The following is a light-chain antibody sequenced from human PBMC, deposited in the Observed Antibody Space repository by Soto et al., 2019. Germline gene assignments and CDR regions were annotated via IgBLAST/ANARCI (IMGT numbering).Light chain of an antibody. J-gene: IGLJ2*01. Sequence: QAVVTQEPSLTVSPGGTVTLTCGSSTGAVTSGHYPYWFQQKPGQAPKTLIYDTTNQPSGSPARFSGSLLGGKAALTLSGAQPEDEADYYCLLVYSGIVVFGGGTKLTVL. CDR2: DTT. V-gene: IGLV7-46*01. CDR3: LLVYSGIVV. CDR1: TGAVTSGHY.